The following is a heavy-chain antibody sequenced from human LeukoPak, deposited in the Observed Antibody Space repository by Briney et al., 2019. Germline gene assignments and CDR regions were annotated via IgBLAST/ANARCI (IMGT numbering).Heavy chain of an antibody. V-gene: IGHV1-2*02. D-gene: IGHD1-1*01. Sequence: RASVKVSCKASGYTFTGYYMHWVRQAPGQGLEWMGWINPNSGGTSYAQKFQGRVTMTRDTSISTAYMELSRLRSDDTAVYYCASLSGWSDANYFDYWGQGTLVTVSS. CDR3: ASLSGWSDANYFDY. CDR2: INPNSGGT. CDR1: GYTFTGYY. J-gene: IGHJ4*02.